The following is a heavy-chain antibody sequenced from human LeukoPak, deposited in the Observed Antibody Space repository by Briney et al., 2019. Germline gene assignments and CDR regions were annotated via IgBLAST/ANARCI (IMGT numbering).Heavy chain of an antibody. CDR2: IYTSGST. J-gene: IGHJ6*03. CDR3: ARASGKGFGSGYSQYYYYYYMDV. V-gene: IGHV4-4*07. D-gene: IGHD3-3*01. CDR1: GGSISSYY. Sequence: SETLSLTCTVSGGSISSYYWSWIRQPAGKGLEWIGRIYTSGSTNYNPSLKSRVTMSVDTSKNQFSLKLSSVTAADTAVYYCARASGKGFGSGYSQYYYYYYMDVWGKGTTVTVSS.